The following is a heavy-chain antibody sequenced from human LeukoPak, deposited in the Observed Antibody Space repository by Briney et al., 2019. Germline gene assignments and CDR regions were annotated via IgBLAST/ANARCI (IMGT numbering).Heavy chain of an antibody. Sequence: PGRSLRLSCAASGFTFSSYGMHWVRQAPGKGLEWVAVIWYDESNKYYADSVKGRFTISRDNSKNTLYLQMNSLRAEDTAVYYCARVRVEYSSSWSDFDYWGQGTLVTVSS. CDR2: IWYDESNK. CDR1: GFTFSSYG. J-gene: IGHJ4*02. CDR3: ARVRVEYSSSWSDFDY. V-gene: IGHV3-33*01. D-gene: IGHD6-13*01.